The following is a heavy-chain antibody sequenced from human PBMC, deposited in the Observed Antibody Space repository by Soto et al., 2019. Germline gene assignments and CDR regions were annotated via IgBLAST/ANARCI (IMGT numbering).Heavy chain of an antibody. CDR1: GRSFSGYY. Sequence: PPETLSLTCAVYGRSFSGYYWSWIRQPPGKGLEWIGEIYHSGSTNYNPSLKSRVSISVDTSKNQFSLEIYSVTASDTAIYYCARDPGRAVALDWGQGTLVTVSS. CDR2: IYHSGST. J-gene: IGHJ4*02. D-gene: IGHD6-19*01. CDR3: ARDPGRAVALD. V-gene: IGHV4-34*01.